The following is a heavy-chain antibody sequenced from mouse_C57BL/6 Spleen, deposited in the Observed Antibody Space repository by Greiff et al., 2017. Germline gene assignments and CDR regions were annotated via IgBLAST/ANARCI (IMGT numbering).Heavy chain of an antibody. V-gene: IGHV1-62-2*01. Sequence: QVQLQQSGAELVKPGASVKLSCKASGYTFTEYTIHWVKQRSGQGLEWIGWFYPGSGSIKYNEKFKDKATLTADKSSSTVYMELSRLTSEDSAVYFCARHEGTYYSNPGWEMDYWGQGTSVTVSS. CDR2: FYPGSGSI. CDR3: ARHEGTYYSNPGWEMDY. CDR1: GYTFTEYT. J-gene: IGHJ4*01. D-gene: IGHD2-5*01.